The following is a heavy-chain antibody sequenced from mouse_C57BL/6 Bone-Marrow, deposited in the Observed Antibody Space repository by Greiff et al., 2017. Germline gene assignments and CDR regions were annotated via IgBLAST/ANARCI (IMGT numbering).Heavy chain of an antibody. D-gene: IGHD1-1*01. J-gene: IGHJ4*01. Sequence: QVQLQQSGAELAKPGASVKLSCKASGYTFTSYWMHWVKQRPGQGLEWIGYINPSSGYTKYNQKFKDKATLTADKSSHTAYMQVSSLTYEDSAVYYCARSWAYYGSSYLNYYAMDYWGQGTSVTVSS. CDR3: ARSWAYYGSSYLNYYAMDY. CDR1: GYTFTSYW. V-gene: IGHV1-7*01. CDR2: INPSSGYT.